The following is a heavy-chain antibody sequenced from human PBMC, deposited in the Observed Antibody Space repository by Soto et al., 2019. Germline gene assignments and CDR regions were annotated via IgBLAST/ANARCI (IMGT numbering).Heavy chain of an antibody. Sequence: SETLSLTCAVYGGSFNGYYWNWIRQPPGKGLEWIGYIYYSGSTNYNPSLKSRVTMSVDTPKNQFSLKLSSVTAADTAVYYCARRGYGPGFPYYYGMDVWGKGTTVPVSS. CDR1: GGSFNGYY. V-gene: IGHV4-59*01. CDR3: ARRGYGPGFPYYYGMDV. CDR2: IYYSGST. D-gene: IGHD3-10*01. J-gene: IGHJ6*04.